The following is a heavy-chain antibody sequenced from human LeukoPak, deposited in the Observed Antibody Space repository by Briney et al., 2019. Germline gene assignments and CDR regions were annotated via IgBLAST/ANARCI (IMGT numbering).Heavy chain of an antibody. CDR2: IFTSGSP. CDR3: ERSVERRFSDSDGDCEPFDL. Sequence: SETLSLTCSVSGGSIGNHYWNWSRQAPGKGLEWIGHIFTSGSPNYSPSLKSRVTFSRDTARSQIYLKMSSVTAADTSIYYCERSVERRFSDSDGDCEPFDLWGQGIMVIVSS. D-gene: IGHD1-14*01. CDR1: GGSIGNHY. V-gene: IGHV4-4*07. J-gene: IGHJ3*01.